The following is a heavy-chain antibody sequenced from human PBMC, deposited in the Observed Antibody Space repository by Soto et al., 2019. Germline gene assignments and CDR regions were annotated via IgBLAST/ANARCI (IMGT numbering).Heavy chain of an antibody. CDR1: GGSISSYY. CDR2: IYYSGST. D-gene: IGHD4-17*01. CDR3: ARDHDYSFDY. J-gene: IGHJ4*02. Sequence: PSASLSLTCTVSGGSISSYYWSWIRQPPGKGLEWIGYIYYSGSTNYSPSLKSRVTISVDTSKNQFSLKLSSVTAADTAVYYCARDHDYSFDYWGQGTLVTVSS. V-gene: IGHV4-59*01.